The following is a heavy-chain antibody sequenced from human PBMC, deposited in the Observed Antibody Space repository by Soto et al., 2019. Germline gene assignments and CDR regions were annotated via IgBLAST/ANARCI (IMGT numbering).Heavy chain of an antibody. CDR2: ISGSGGST. V-gene: IGHV3-23*01. Sequence: PVVSLRLSCAASGFTFSSYAMSWVRQAPWKGLEWVSAISGSGGSTYYADSVKGRFTISRDNSKNTLYLQMNSLRAEDTAVYYCAKAGRLVTTYYYYGMDVWGQGTTVTVSS. J-gene: IGHJ6*02. CDR3: AKAGRLVTTYYYYGMDV. D-gene: IGHD3-22*01. CDR1: GFTFSSYA.